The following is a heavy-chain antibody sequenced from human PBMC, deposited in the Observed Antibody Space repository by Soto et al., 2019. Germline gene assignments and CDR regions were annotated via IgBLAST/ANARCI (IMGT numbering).Heavy chain of an antibody. V-gene: IGHV1-69*08. CDR3: AREPLSIHADGLAP. Sequence: QVRLIQSGPQVRKPGSSVRVSCEPSGETFASYNIAWVRQAPGQGLEWMGKITPVFGSVRNRQKFQGRLTITADRSTGTSHMELSDLRLDDSAVYCCAREPLSIHADGLAPWGQGTLVTVSS. CDR1: GETFASYN. CDR2: ITPVFGSV. J-gene: IGHJ5*02.